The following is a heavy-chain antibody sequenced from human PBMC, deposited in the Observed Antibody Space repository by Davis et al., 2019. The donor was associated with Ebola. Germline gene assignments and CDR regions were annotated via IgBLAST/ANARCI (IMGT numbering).Heavy chain of an antibody. J-gene: IGHJ6*03. CDR2: ISSSSSTI. D-gene: IGHD2-2*01. V-gene: IGHV3-48*04. Sequence: GESLKISCAASGFTFSSYSMNWVRQAPGKGLEWGSYISSSSSTIYYADSVKGRFTISRDNAKNSLYLQMNSLRADDTAVYYCARRGGGYQQLWDYYYMDVWGKRTTVTVSS. CDR1: GFTFSSYS. CDR3: ARRGGGYQQLWDYYYMDV.